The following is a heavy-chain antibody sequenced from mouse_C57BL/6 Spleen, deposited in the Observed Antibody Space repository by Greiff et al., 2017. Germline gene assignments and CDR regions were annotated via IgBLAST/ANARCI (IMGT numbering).Heavy chain of an antibody. J-gene: IGHJ3*01. Sequence: EVKRVESGGGLVQPGGSLKLSCAASGFTFSDYYMYWVRQTPEKRLEWVAYISNGGGSTYYPDTVKGRFTISRDNAKNTLYLQMSRLKSEDTAMYYCARQDGYYGAYWGQGTLVTVSA. D-gene: IGHD2-3*01. CDR2: ISNGGGST. V-gene: IGHV5-12*01. CDR1: GFTFSDYY. CDR3: ARQDGYYGAY.